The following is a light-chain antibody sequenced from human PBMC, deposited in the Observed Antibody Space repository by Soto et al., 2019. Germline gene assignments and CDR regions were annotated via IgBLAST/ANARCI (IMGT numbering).Light chain of an antibody. CDR1: SSNIGGNS. CDR2: DDN. J-gene: IGLJ1*01. CDR3: GSWDSSLSAYV. V-gene: IGLV1-51*01. Sequence: VLTHPPSMSPAPGQKITISGSVSSSNIGGNSVSWYQQLPGTAPKLLIYDDNKRPSGIPDRFSGSKSGTSATLGITGFQTGDEADYYCGSWDSSLSAYVFGTGTKVTVL.